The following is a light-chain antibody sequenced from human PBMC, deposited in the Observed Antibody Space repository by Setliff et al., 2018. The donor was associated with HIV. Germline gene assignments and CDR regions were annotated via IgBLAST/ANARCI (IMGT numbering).Light chain of an antibody. V-gene: IGLV2-14*03. CDR3: SSYSINNLYV. CDR2: DVT. CDR1: SSDVGHNNY. Sequence: SALTQPASVSGSPGQSITISCTGTSSDVGHNNYVSWYQQHPGKAPQLIIFDVTKRPSGVSNRFSGSKSGNTASLTISGLQAEDEGDYYCSSYSINNLYVFATGTKVTVL. J-gene: IGLJ1*01.